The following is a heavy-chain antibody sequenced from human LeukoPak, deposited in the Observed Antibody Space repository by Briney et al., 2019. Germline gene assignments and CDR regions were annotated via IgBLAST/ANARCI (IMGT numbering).Heavy chain of an antibody. CDR2: IKQDGSEK. J-gene: IGHJ5*02. Sequence: PGGSLRLSCAASGFTFSSYWMSWVRQAPGKWLEWVANIKQDGSEKYYVDSVKGRFTISRDNAKNSLYLQMNSLRAEDTAVYYCARDSTSSSWYLNWFDPWGQGTLVTVSS. D-gene: IGHD6-13*01. CDR1: GFTFSSYW. V-gene: IGHV3-7*01. CDR3: ARDSTSSSWYLNWFDP.